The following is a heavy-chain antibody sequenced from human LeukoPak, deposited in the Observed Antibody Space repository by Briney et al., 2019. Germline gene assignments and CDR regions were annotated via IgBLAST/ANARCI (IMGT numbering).Heavy chain of an antibody. CDR3: ARAVSGSYLKWFDP. Sequence: GGSLRLSCATSGFTFSSYGMHWVRQAPGKGLEWVAVIWYDGSNEYYADDVKGRFTISRDNSRNTLYLQMNSLRAEDTAVYHCARAVSGSYLKWFDPWGQGTLVTVSS. D-gene: IGHD1-26*01. CDR2: IWYDGSNE. CDR1: GFTFSSYG. J-gene: IGHJ5*02. V-gene: IGHV3-33*01.